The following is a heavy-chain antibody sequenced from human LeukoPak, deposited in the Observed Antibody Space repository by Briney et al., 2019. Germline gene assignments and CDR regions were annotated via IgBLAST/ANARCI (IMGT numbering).Heavy chain of an antibody. D-gene: IGHD3-22*01. CDR2: ISSGSGYI. V-gene: IGHV3-21*01. Sequence: GGSLRLSCAASGFTFSTYSMNWVRPAPGKGLEWVSSISSGSGYIDYEDSVKGRFTISRDNPRNSLHLQMNNLRADDTAVYYCARDRNNYDTTGSLGYGLDVWGQGTTVTVSS. J-gene: IGHJ6*02. CDR3: ARDRNNYDTTGSLGYGLDV. CDR1: GFTFSTYS.